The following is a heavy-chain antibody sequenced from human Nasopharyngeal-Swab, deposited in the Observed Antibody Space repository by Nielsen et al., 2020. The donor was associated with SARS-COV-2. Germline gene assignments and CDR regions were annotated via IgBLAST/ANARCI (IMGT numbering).Heavy chain of an antibody. V-gene: IGHV3-23*01. CDR1: GFIFSSYA. CDR3: AKYAGSWYYYYYYMDV. D-gene: IGHD6-13*01. CDR2: ISGSGGST. Sequence: GGSLRLSCAASGFIFSSYAMSWVRQAPGKGLEWVSAISGSGGSTYYADSVKGRFTISRDNSRNTLYLQMNSLRAEDTAVYYCAKYAGSWYYYYYYMDVWGKGTTVTVSS. J-gene: IGHJ6*03.